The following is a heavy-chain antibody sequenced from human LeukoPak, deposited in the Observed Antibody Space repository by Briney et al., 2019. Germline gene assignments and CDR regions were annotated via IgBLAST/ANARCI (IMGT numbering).Heavy chain of an antibody. CDR1: GGSFSGYY. CDR2: VNHSGST. Sequence: SETLSLTCAVYGGSFSGYYWSWIRQPPGKGLEWIGEVNHSGSTNYNPSLKSRVTISVDTSKNQFSLKLSSVTAADTAVYYCARRRLLGAFDIWGQGTMVTVSS. J-gene: IGHJ3*02. CDR3: ARRRLLGAFDI. V-gene: IGHV4-34*01. D-gene: IGHD4-17*01.